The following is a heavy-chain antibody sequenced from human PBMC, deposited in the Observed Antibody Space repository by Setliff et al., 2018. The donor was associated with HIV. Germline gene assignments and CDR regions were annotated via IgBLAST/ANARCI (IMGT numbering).Heavy chain of an antibody. J-gene: IGHJ4*02. CDR2: IYHTGIT. V-gene: IGHV4-39*01. CDR1: GGSITRTPYY. D-gene: IGHD3-10*01. Sequence: TLSLTCTVSGGSITRTPYYWGWIRQPPGKGLEWIGSIYHTGITYDNPSLKSRVTISVDTSKNQISLRLSSVTAADTAVYYCARLSGGMVPNYWGQGTLVT. CDR3: ARLSGGMVPNY.